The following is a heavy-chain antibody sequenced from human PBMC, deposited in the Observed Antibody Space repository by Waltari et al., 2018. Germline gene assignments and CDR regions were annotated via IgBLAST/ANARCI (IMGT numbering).Heavy chain of an antibody. CDR1: GGTFSSYA. J-gene: IGHJ4*02. CDR2: IIPILGIA. Sequence: QVQLVQSGAEVKKTGSSVKVSCNASGGTFSSYAISWVRQAPGQGLEWMGGIIPILGIANYAQKCQGRVTITADESTSTAYMELSSLRSEDTAVYYCARDLTMIVVVPTGYFDYWGQGTLVTVSS. V-gene: IGHV1-69*04. CDR3: ARDLTMIVVVPTGYFDY. D-gene: IGHD3-22*01.